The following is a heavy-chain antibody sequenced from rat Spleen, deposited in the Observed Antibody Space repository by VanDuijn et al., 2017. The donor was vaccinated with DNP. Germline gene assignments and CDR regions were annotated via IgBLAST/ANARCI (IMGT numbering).Heavy chain of an antibody. CDR2: ISYDGSST. CDR3: ARQGYYFDY. CDR1: GFTFSDYY. D-gene: IGHD4-1*01. V-gene: IGHV5-7*01. Sequence: EVQLVESGGGFVQPGRSLTLSCTASGFTFSDYYMAWVRQAPAKGLEWVTTISYDGSSTYYRDSVKGRFTISRDSAKSTLYLQMDSLRAEDTATYYCARQGYYFDYWGQGVMVTVSS. J-gene: IGHJ2*01.